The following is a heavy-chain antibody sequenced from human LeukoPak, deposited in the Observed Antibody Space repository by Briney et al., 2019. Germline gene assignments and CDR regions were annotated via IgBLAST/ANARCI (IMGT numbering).Heavy chain of an antibody. V-gene: IGHV3-74*01. D-gene: IGHD1-26*01. J-gene: IGHJ3*02. CDR3: ARGGSPPEALGDAFDI. CDR2: IKSDGSST. CDR1: GFTFSSHW. Sequence: GASLRLSCVASGFTFSSHWMHWVRQGPGKGLVWVSRIKSDGSSTNYADSVNARFTISRDNAKNTLYLQMNSLRAEDTAVYYCARGGSPPEALGDAFDIWGQGTMVTVSS.